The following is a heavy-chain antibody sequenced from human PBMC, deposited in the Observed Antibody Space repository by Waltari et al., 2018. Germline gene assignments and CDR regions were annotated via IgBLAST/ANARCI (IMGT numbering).Heavy chain of an antibody. D-gene: IGHD3-10*01. CDR2: INQDGSEK. V-gene: IGHV3-7*01. CDR1: GFTFSSYW. Sequence: EVQLVESGGGLVQPGGSLSLSCAASGFTFSSYWMIWVRQAPGQGVEWVANINQDGSEKAYVASVKCRFTSSRDNAKQSLYLQMNSLRPDDTAIYYCARLRGANDWGQGTLVTVSS. CDR3: ARLRGAND. J-gene: IGHJ4*02.